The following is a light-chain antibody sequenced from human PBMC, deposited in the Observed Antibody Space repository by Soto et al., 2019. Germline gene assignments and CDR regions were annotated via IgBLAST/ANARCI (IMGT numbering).Light chain of an antibody. Sequence: QSVLTQPASVSGSPGQSITISCTATSSDVGGYNYVSWYQQYPGKAPKLMIYEVSNRPSGVSNRFSGSKSGNTASLTISGLQAEDEADYYCSSYTSSILVFGGGTKLTVL. J-gene: IGLJ3*02. CDR2: EVS. CDR1: SSDVGGYNY. CDR3: SSYTSSILV. V-gene: IGLV2-14*01.